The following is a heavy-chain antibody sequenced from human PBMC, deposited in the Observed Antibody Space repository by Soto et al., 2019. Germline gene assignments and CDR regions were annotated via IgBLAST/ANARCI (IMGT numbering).Heavy chain of an antibody. J-gene: IGHJ6*02. V-gene: IGHV4-4*07. CDR2: IYATGTT. CDR1: GASISGFY. CDR3: ARFVRSCSATTCSTRADV. Sequence: PSETLSLTCTVSGASISGFYWSWIRKSAGKGLEWIGRIYATGTTDYNPSLRSRVTMSVDTSKNQFSLKLRSVIVADTAVYHCARFVRSCSATTCSTRADVWGQGITVTVSS. D-gene: IGHD2-2*01.